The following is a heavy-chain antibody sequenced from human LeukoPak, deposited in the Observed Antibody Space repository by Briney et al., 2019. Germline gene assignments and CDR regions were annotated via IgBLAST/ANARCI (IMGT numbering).Heavy chain of an antibody. Sequence: PSQTLSLTCTVSGGSISSGSYYWSWLRQPAGKGLEWIGRIYTSGSTNYNPSLKSRVTISVDTSKNQISLKLNSVTAADTAVYYCAREQTYGGNSVGWFDPWGQGTLVTVSS. CDR1: GGSISSGSYY. D-gene: IGHD4-23*01. J-gene: IGHJ5*02. CDR2: IYTSGST. CDR3: AREQTYGGNSVGWFDP. V-gene: IGHV4-61*02.